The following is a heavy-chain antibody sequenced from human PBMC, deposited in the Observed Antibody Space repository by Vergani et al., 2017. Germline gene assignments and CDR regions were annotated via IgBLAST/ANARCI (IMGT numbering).Heavy chain of an antibody. V-gene: IGHV3-21*01. CDR3: ARGGADYYDSSGWYY. J-gene: IGHJ4*02. Sequence: EVQLVESGGGLVKPGGSLRLSCAASGFTFSSYSMNWVRQAPGKGLEWVSSISSSSSYIYYADSVKGRSTISRDNAKNSLYLQMNSLRAEDTAVYYCARGGADYYDSSGWYYWGQGTLVTVSS. CDR1: GFTFSSYS. CDR2: ISSSSSYI. D-gene: IGHD3-22*01.